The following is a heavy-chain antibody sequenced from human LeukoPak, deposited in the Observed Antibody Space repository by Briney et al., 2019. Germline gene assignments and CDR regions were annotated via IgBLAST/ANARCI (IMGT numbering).Heavy chain of an antibody. CDR2: ISGSGGST. CDR3: AKDPYTAMAPYYFDY. V-gene: IGHV3-23*01. D-gene: IGHD5-18*01. J-gene: IGHJ4*02. CDR1: GFTFSSYA. Sequence: GGSLRLSCAASGFTFSSYAMSWVRRAPGKGLEWVSAISGSGGSTYYADSVKGRFTISRDNSKNTLYLQMNSLRAEDTAVYYCAKDPYTAMAPYYFDYWGQGTLVTVSS.